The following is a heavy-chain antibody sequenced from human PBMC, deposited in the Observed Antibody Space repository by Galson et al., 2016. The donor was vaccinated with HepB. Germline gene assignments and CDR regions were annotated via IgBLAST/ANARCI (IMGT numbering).Heavy chain of an antibody. CDR2: VMGSGVTT. CDR1: GFTFSIYA. J-gene: IGHJ5*02. V-gene: IGHV3-23*01. D-gene: IGHD6-19*01. CDR3: AKDFGREVYGSSGP. Sequence: LRLSCAASGFTFSIYAMNWVRQPPGRGLEWVSTVMGSGVTTYYADSVKGRFTVSRDNFRNTVYLQMDSLRGEDTAVYYCAKDFGREVYGSSGPWGPGTLVTVSS.